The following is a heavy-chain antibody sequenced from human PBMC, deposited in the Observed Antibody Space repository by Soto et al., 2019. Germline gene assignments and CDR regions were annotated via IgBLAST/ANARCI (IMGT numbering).Heavy chain of an antibody. D-gene: IGHD1-26*01. CDR1: GYTFTSYA. V-gene: IGHV1-3*01. CDR2: INAGNGNT. Sequence: ASVKVSCKASGYTFTSYAMHWVRQAPGQRLEWVGWINAGNGNTKYSQKFQGRVTITRDTSASTAYMELSSLRSEDTAVYYCAREGVTTYYYYTMDVWGQGTTVTVSS. CDR3: AREGVTTYYYYTMDV. J-gene: IGHJ6*02.